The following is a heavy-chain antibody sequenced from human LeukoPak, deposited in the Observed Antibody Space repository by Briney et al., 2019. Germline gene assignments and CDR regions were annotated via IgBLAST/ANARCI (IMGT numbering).Heavy chain of an antibody. CDR2: INDRGRT. CDR1: GGSFSGSH. CDR3: ARDPTTVVTLPYYFDF. Sequence: SETLSLTCAVHGGSFSGSHWNWIRQSQEKGMEWIGEINDRGRTNYNPSLKSRVTLSVDTSKKQFSLKLSSVTAADTAVYFCARDPTTVVTLPYYFDFWGQGTQVTLSS. V-gene: IGHV4-34*01. J-gene: IGHJ4*02. D-gene: IGHD4-23*01.